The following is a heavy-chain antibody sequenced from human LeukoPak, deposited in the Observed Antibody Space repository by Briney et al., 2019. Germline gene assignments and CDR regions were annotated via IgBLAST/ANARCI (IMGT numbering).Heavy chain of an antibody. CDR3: LGYCSGGRCYSGGH. CDR2: VSTSGGST. Sequence: GGSLRLSCAASGFSFNNYAMTWVRQAPGKGLEWGSTVSTSGGSTYYADSVKGRFTISRDNSKNTQYLQMNSLRAEDTAIYYCLGYCSGGRCYSGGHWGQGTLVTVSS. CDR1: GFSFNNYA. V-gene: IGHV3-23*01. J-gene: IGHJ4*02. D-gene: IGHD2-15*01.